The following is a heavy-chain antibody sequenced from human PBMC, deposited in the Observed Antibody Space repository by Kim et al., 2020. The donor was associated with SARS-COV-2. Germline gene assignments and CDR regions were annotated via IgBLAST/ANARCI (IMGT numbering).Heavy chain of an antibody. CDR2: IGTAGDT. J-gene: IGHJ6*02. CDR3: ARAGYSRNVYYGMDV. D-gene: IGHD4-4*01. Sequence: GGSLRLSCAASGFTFSSYDMHWVRQATGKGLEWVSAIGTAGDTYYPGSVKGRFTISRENAKNSLYLQMNSLRAGDTAVYYCARAGYSRNVYYGMDVWGQGTMVTVSS. CDR1: GFTFSSYD. V-gene: IGHV3-13*04.